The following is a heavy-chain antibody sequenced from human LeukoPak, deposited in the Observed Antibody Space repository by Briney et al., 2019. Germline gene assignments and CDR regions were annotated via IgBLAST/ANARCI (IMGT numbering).Heavy chain of an antibody. CDR2: FDPEDGET. CDR1: GYTLTELS. Sequence: GAPVKVSCKVSGYTLTELSMHWVRQAPGKGLEWMGGFDPEDGETIYAQKFQGRVTMTEDTSTDTAYMELSSLRSEDTAVYYCATLSSGAESDAFDIWGQGTMVTVSS. V-gene: IGHV1-24*01. CDR3: ATLSSGAESDAFDI. D-gene: IGHD3-3*01. J-gene: IGHJ3*02.